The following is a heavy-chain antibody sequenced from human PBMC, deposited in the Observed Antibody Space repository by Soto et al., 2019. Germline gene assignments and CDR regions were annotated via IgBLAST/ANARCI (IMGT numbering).Heavy chain of an antibody. V-gene: IGHV1-69*02. CDR2: VIPILGMA. CDR1: EGTFNSYT. CDR3: ATNYGSGSTHFDY. D-gene: IGHD3-10*01. J-gene: IGHJ4*02. Sequence: QVQLVQSGAEVKKPGSSVKVSCTASEGTFNSYTISWVRQAPGQGLEWMGRVIPILGMADFAQRFQGRVMINADKSTSTAYMMLSSLRSDDTAIYYCATNYGSGSTHFDYWGQGTQVTVSS.